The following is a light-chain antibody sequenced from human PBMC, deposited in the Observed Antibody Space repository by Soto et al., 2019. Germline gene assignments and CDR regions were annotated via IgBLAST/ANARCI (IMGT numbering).Light chain of an antibody. CDR3: QQDSSWPLT. Sequence: VMTQSPATLSVSPGERVTLSCRASQDIRSSLAWYQQKPGQAPRLLIYGASIRATGVPATFSVSGSGTEFTLSIGSLQSEHLGVYYCQQDSSWPLTFGGGTKVDIK. CDR2: GAS. CDR1: QDIRSS. V-gene: IGKV3-15*01. J-gene: IGKJ4*01.